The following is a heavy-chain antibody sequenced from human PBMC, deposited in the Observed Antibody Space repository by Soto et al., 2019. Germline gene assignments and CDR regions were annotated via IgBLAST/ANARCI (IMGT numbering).Heavy chain of an antibody. Sequence: GGSLRLSCAASGFTVSSKYMSWVRQAPGKGLEWVSLIQSGGPTYYADSVKGRFTISRDTSENTVHLQMDSLRAEDTAIYYCAKSAGYSSGWPYYFDYWGQGTLVTVSS. CDR3: AKSAGYSSGWPYYFDY. J-gene: IGHJ4*02. CDR1: GFTVSSKY. D-gene: IGHD6-19*01. V-gene: IGHV3-66*01. CDR2: IQSGGPT.